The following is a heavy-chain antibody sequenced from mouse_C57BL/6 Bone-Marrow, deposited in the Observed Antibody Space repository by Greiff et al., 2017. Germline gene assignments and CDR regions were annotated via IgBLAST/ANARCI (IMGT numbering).Heavy chain of an antibody. CDR3: ARSVVGAMDY. Sequence: QVQLQQPGAELVMPGASVKLSCKASGYTFTSYWMHWVKQRPGQGLEWIGEIDPSDRYTTYNQKFKGKSTLNVNKSSSTAYMQLSSLTSEDSAVYYCARSVVGAMDYWGQGTSVTVSS. V-gene: IGHV1-69*01. CDR1: GYTFTSYW. J-gene: IGHJ4*01. CDR2: IDPSDRYT. D-gene: IGHD1-1*01.